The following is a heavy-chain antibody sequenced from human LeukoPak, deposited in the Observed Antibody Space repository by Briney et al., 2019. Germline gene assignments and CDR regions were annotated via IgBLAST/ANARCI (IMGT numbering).Heavy chain of an antibody. Sequence: PGGSLRLSCAASGFTFSSYWMSLVRQAPGKGLKWVANIKQDGSEKYYVDSVKGRFTISRDNAKNSLYLQMNSLRAEDTAVYYCARDVMITFGGVIVMYYFDYWGQGTLVTVSS. J-gene: IGHJ4*02. D-gene: IGHD3-16*02. CDR1: GFTFSSYW. CDR3: ARDVMITFGGVIVMYYFDY. V-gene: IGHV3-7*01. CDR2: IKQDGSEK.